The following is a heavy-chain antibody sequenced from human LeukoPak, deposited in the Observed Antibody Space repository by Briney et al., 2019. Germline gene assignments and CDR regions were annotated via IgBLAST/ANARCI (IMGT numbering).Heavy chain of an antibody. V-gene: IGHV4-4*02. CDR3: AREGGFYRPLDY. D-gene: IGHD3-3*01. CDR1: GGSVINTNW. CDR2: VHLDGGT. Sequence: SQTLSLTCGLSGGSVINTNWWTWAGQPPGKGLEWIGEVHLDGGTNYNPSLGSRLTMSVDVSENQVSLKLTSVTAADTAVYYCAREGGFYRPLDYSGQGTLVTVSS. J-gene: IGHJ4*02.